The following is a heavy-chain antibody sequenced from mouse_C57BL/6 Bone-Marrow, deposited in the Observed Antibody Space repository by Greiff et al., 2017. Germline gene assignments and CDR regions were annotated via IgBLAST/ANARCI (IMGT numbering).Heavy chain of an antibody. CDR1: GYTFTDSY. D-gene: IGHD1-1*01. J-gene: IGHJ4*01. CDR3: ARGYLRGGSSYDYAMDY. Sequence: EVQLQQSGPELVKPGASVKISCKASGYTFTDSYMNWVKQSHGKSLEWIGDINPNNGGTSYNQKFKGKATLTVDKSSSTAYMELRSLTSEDSAVYYCARGYLRGGSSYDYAMDYGGQGTSVTVSS. CDR2: INPNNGGT. V-gene: IGHV1-26*01.